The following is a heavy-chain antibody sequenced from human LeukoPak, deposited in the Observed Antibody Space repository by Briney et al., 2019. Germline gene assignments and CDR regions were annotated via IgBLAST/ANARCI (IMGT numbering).Heavy chain of an antibody. Sequence: PGGSLILCCVTSGFTFSGHWMSWVPQAPGQGLEWVANIKEDENIRHYVDSVKGRFTISRDNAKNSVFLQMNSLRDEDTALYYCATSDDSSGSDWGQGTLVTVSS. V-gene: IGHV3-7*01. D-gene: IGHD3-22*01. J-gene: IGHJ4*02. CDR1: GFTFSGHW. CDR3: ATSDDSSGSD. CDR2: IKEDENIR.